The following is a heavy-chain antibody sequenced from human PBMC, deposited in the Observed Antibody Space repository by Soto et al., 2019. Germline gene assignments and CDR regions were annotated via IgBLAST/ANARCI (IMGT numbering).Heavy chain of an antibody. CDR3: ARARVDSRGWFERFDY. V-gene: IGHV1-46*01. J-gene: IGHJ4*02. CDR1: GYTFTSYY. Sequence: QVQLVQSGAEVQKPGASVKVSCKASGYTFTSYYMHWVRQAPGQGLEWMGIIKPSGGSTSYAQKCHGRVTMTRDTSTSTVYMQLSSLRSEDTAVYYCARARVDSRGWFERFDYWGQGTLVTVSS. CDR2: IKPSGGST. D-gene: IGHD6-19*01.